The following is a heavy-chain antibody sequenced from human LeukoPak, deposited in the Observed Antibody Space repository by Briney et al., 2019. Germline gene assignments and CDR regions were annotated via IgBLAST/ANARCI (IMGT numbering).Heavy chain of an antibody. J-gene: IGHJ5*02. CDR1: GYTFTGYY. CDR3: AIALYDFWSGYYLLGRVYWFDP. V-gene: IGHV1-2*02. D-gene: IGHD3-3*01. Sequence: ASVKVSCKASGYTFTGYYMHWVRQAPGQGLEWMGWINPNSGSTNYAQKFQGRVTMTRDTSISTAYMELSRLRSDDTAVYYCAIALYDFWSGYYLLGRVYWFDPWGQGTLVTVSS. CDR2: INPNSGST.